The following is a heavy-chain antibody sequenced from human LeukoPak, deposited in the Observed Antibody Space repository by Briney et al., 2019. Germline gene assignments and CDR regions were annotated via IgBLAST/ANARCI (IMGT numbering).Heavy chain of an antibody. D-gene: IGHD4-17*01. J-gene: IGHJ4*02. CDR3: AKVGYGDLDQ. CDR1: GFMFSSYA. V-gene: IGHV3-23*01. Sequence: GGSLRLSCAASGFMFSSYAMTWVRQAPGKGLEWVSSISGPGEFTYYAESVKGRCTISRDNPENAVYLQMNRLRVDDTAVYYCAKVGYGDLDQWGQGTLVPVS. CDR2: ISGPGEFT.